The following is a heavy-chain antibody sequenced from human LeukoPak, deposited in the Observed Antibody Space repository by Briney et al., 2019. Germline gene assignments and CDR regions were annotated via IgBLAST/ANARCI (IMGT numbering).Heavy chain of an antibody. V-gene: IGHV3-23*01. J-gene: IGHJ4*02. CDR1: GFTFSSYA. Sequence: GGSLRLSCAASGFTFSSYAMSWVRQAPGKGLEGVSAISGSGGSTYYADSVKGRFTISRDNSKNTLYLQMNSLRAEDTAVYYCATYSSSWYCFDYRGQGTLVTVSS. CDR3: ATYSSSWYCFDY. CDR2: ISGSGGST. D-gene: IGHD6-13*01.